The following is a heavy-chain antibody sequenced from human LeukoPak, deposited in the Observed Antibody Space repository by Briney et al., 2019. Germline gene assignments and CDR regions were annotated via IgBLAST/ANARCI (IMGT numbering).Heavy chain of an antibody. CDR3: ARGYCSGGSCYSLGY. CDR2: INPSGGST. V-gene: IGHV1-46*01. D-gene: IGHD2-15*01. J-gene: IGHJ4*02. Sequence: ASVKVSCKASGYIFTTYYMHWVRQAPGQGLDWMGTINPSGGSTSYAQKFQGRVTMTRDTSISTAYMELSRLRSDDTAVYYCARGYCSGGSCYSLGYWGQGTLVTVSS. CDR1: GYIFTTYY.